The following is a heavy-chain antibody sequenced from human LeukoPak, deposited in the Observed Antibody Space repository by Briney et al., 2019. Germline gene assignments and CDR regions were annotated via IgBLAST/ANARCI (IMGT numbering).Heavy chain of an antibody. D-gene: IGHD3-22*01. CDR2: INRNGGVT. CDR1: GYTFTGYY. Sequence: ASVKVSCKASGYTFTGYYMHWVRQAPGQGLEWMGWINRNGGVTNYAQKFQGRVTMTRDTSIGTAYMELSRLRSDDTAVYYCARELNYDSSGYYFDYWGQGTLVTVSS. J-gene: IGHJ4*02. CDR3: ARELNYDSSGYYFDY. V-gene: IGHV1-2*02.